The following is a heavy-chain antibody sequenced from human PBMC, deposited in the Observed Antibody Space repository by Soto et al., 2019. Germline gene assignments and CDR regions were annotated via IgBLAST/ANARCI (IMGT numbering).Heavy chain of an antibody. CDR1: GGSCSGYY. Sequence: PSETLSLTCAVYGGSCSGYYWSWIRQPPGKGLEWIGEINHSGSTNYKPSLKSRVTISVDTPKNQFSLKLSSVTAADTAVYYCARGVSSGWYGWFDPWGQGTLVTVSS. CDR3: ARGVSSGWYGWFDP. D-gene: IGHD6-19*01. J-gene: IGHJ5*02. V-gene: IGHV4-34*01. CDR2: INHSGST.